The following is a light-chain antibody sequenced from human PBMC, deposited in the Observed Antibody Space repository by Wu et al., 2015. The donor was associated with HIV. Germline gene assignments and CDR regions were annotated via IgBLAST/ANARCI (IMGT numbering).Light chain of an antibody. J-gene: IGKJ1*01. CDR2: EAS. Sequence: DTQMTQSPSTLSTSVGDRVTITCRASLSISGRLAWFQQKPGKAPKLLIYEASTLQGGVSSRFTGSGSGTEFTLTISSLQPDDSATYYCQQYNTLAWTFGQGTKVEIK. CDR3: QQYNTLAWT. V-gene: IGKV1-5*03. CDR1: LSISGR.